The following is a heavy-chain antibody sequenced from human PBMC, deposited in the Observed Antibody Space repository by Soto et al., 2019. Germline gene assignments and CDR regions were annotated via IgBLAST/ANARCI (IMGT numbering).Heavy chain of an antibody. D-gene: IGHD5-12*01. CDR1: GFSLSTSGMG. CDR3: THFSGYEQFEY. V-gene: IGHV2-5*01. J-gene: IGHJ4*02. CDR2: IYWNDDK. Sequence: QITLKESGPTLVQPTQTLTLTCTFSGFSLSTSGMGVGWIRQPPGKALEWLALIYWNDDKRYSPSLRNRLTITKDTSKNQVVLTMTNMDPVDTGTYYCTHFSGYEQFEYWGQGTLVTVSS.